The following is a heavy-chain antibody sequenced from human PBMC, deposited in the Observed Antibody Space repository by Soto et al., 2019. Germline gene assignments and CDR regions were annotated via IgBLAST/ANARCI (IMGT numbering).Heavy chain of an antibody. CDR3: ARRGAHIAAAGRRGSYYYYGMDV. V-gene: IGHV5-51*01. J-gene: IGHJ6*02. CDR2: IYPGDSDT. Sequence: GESLKISCKGSGYSFTSYWIGWVRQMPGKGLEWMGIIYPGDSDTRYSPSFQGQVTISADKSISTAYLQWSSLKSSDTAMYYCARRGAHIAAAGRRGSYYYYGMDVWGQGTTVTVSS. D-gene: IGHD6-13*01. CDR1: GYSFTSYW.